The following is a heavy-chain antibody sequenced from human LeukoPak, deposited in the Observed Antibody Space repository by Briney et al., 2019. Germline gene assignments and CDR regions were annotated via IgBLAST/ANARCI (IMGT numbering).Heavy chain of an antibody. CDR3: ARRYDTSGYYYFDY. V-gene: IGHV4-38-2*01. CDR2: IYHSGTT. CDR1: GYSISGGYY. D-gene: IGHD3-22*01. Sequence: SETLSLTCAVSGYSISGGYYWGWIRQPPGKGLEWIGNIYHSGTTYYNPSLKSQVTISVDTSKDQFSLKLNSVTAADTAVYYCARRYDTSGYYYFDYWGQGTLVTVSS. J-gene: IGHJ4*02.